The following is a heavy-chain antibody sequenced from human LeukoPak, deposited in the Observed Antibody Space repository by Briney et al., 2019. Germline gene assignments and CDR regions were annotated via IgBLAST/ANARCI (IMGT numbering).Heavy chain of an antibody. V-gene: IGHV3-23*01. J-gene: IGHJ5*02. CDR1: GFTFGTYA. CDR2: ISGSGGST. CDR3: AKIPYSSGWVQNWFDP. Sequence: GGSLRLSCAASGFTFGTYAMSWARQAPGKGLEWISAISGSGGSTYYADSVKGRFTISRDNSKNTLYLQMNSLRAEDTAVYYCAKIPYSSGWVQNWFDPWGQGTLVTVSS. D-gene: IGHD6-19*01.